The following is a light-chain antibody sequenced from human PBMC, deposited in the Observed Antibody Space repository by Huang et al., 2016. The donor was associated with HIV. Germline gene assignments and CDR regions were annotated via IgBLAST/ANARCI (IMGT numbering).Light chain of an antibody. CDR2: LGS. CDR1: QSLLHSNGYNY. V-gene: IGKV2-28*01. Sequence: DIVMTQSPFSLPVTPGEPASISCRSSQSLLHSNGYNYLNWYLQKPGQSPQLLIYLGSNRASGVPDRVSGSGSGTDFTLKISRVEAEDVGVYYCMQALQTPWTFGQGTKVEIK. J-gene: IGKJ1*01. CDR3: MQALQTPWT.